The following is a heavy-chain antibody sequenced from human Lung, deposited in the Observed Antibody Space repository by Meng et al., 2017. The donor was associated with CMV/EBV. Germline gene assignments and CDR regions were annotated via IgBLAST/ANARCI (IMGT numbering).Heavy chain of an antibody. J-gene: IGHJ1*01. Sequence: RGSXRPXCPPSGSTSSTYWMSWVRQAQEKGLGWAANIKQEGSEKYHVDFVTGRFTISRDNAKNSLYLQMNSLRAEDTYVYYSAGTAAAGTSWSEYFQHWGQGXLVTVSS. CDR1: GSTSSTYW. CDR3: AGTAAAGTSWSEYFQH. D-gene: IGHD6-13*01. CDR2: IKQEGSEK. V-gene: IGHV3-7*01.